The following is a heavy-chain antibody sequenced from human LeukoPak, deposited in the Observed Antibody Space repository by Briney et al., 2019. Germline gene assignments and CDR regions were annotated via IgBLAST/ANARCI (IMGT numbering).Heavy chain of an antibody. V-gene: IGHV3-49*03. CDR3: TRDPRYCSGGSCYSDY. CDR1: GFTFGDYA. CDR2: IRSKAYGGTT. D-gene: IGHD2-15*01. Sequence: GGSLRLSXTASGFTFGDYAMSWFCQAPGKGLEWVGFIRSKAYGGTTEYAASVKGRFTISRDDSKSIAYLQMNSLKTEDTAVYYCTRDPRYCSGGSCYSDYWGQGTLVTVSS. J-gene: IGHJ4*02.